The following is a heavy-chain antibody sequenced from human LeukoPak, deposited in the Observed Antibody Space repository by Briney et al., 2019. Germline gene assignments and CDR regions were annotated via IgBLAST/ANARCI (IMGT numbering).Heavy chain of an antibody. CDR3: ARDSWWNGSKTSSDWFGP. D-gene: IGHD3-10*01. V-gene: IGHV4-59*13. CDR2: IVYTGRT. J-gene: IGHJ5*02. Sequence: SETLSLTCTVSGGSIGSYYWRWVRQPPEKGLEGIGNIVYTGRTNYNPSLKSRVTISIDTSKNQFSLRLNSVTAADTAVYYCARDSWWNGSKTSSDWFGPWGQGTLVTVSS. CDR1: GGSIGSYY.